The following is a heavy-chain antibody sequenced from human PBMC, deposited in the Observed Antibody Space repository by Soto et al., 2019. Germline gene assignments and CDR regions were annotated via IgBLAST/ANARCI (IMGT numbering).Heavy chain of an antibody. CDR2: IIPLFGIT. Sequence: QVQLVQSGAEVKKPGSSVKVSCKASGGTFNRYSVSWVRQAPGQGLEWMGRIIPLFGITNYAQKFQGRVMITADKSTNTAYMEVNGLRSEDTALYYCATFYGGDCTTTTCYGDFDYWGQGTLVTVTS. D-gene: IGHD2-2*01. CDR3: ATFYGGDCTTTTCYGDFDY. J-gene: IGHJ4*02. CDR1: GGTFNRYS. V-gene: IGHV1-69*02.